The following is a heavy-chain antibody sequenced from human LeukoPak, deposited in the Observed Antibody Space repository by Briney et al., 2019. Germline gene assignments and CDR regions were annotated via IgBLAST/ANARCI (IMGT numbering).Heavy chain of an antibody. D-gene: IGHD3-3*01. CDR1: GGSISSYY. Sequence: SETLSLTCTVSGGSISSYYWSWIWQPPGKGLEWIGYIYYSGSTNYNPSLKSRVTISVDTSKNQFSLKLSSVTAADTAVYYCASLPPHDFWSGYQTWGQGTLVTASS. V-gene: IGHV4-59*01. CDR2: IYYSGST. J-gene: IGHJ5*02. CDR3: ASLPPHDFWSGYQT.